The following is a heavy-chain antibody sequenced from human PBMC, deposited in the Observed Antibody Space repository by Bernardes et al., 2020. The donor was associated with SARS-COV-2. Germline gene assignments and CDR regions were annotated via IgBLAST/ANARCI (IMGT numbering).Heavy chain of an antibody. CDR1: GFTVSSNY. CDR3: ARERVWFGESNSGNFYYYYGMDV. V-gene: IGHV3-53*01. Sequence: GGSLRLSRAASGFTVSSNYMSWVRQAPGKGLEWVSVIYSGGSTYYADSVKGRFTISRDNSKNTLYLQMNSLRAEDTAVYYCARERVWFGESNSGNFYYYYGMDVWGQGTTVTVSS. D-gene: IGHD3-10*01. J-gene: IGHJ6*02. CDR2: IYSGGST.